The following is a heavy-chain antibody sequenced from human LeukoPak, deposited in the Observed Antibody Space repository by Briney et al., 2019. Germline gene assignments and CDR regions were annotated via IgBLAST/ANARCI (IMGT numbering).Heavy chain of an antibody. Sequence: GGSLRLSCAASGFTFSSYSMNWIRQAPGKGLEWVSSISSSTSYIYYADSVKGRFTISKDNAKNSLYLQMNSLRAEDTAVYYCARGPADYYDILTGYYNDYWGQGTLVTVSS. D-gene: IGHD3-9*01. J-gene: IGHJ4*02. CDR3: ARGPADYYDILTGYYNDY. V-gene: IGHV3-21*01. CDR2: ISSSTSYI. CDR1: GFTFSSYS.